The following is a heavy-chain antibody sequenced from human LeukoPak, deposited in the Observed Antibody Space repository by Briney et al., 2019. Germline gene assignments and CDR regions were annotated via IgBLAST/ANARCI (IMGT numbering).Heavy chain of an antibody. Sequence: SETLSLXCTVSGGSISTYYWSWIRQSPGKGLEWIGYIYYTGSTNYNPSLKSRVTISVDTSKSQFSLKLTSLTAADTAVYYCARTPNCRGGTCYSRWFDPWGQGTLVTVSS. J-gene: IGHJ5*02. CDR1: GGSISTYY. V-gene: IGHV4-59*01. CDR3: ARTPNCRGGTCYSRWFDP. D-gene: IGHD2-15*01. CDR2: IYYTGST.